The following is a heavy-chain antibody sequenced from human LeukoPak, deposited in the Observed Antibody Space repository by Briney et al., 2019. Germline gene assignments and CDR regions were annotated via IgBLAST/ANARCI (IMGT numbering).Heavy chain of an antibody. D-gene: IGHD4-11*01. CDR1: GGSINSGRDY. V-gene: IGHV4-39*07. CDR3: ARDSNIARFFI. J-gene: IGHJ4*02. CDR2: SHHSGST. Sequence: SETLSFTCTDSGGSINSGRDYWGWIRQSPGKDLEWIGSSHHSGSTYYNPSLKSRVTISLDTSKNQFSLKLTSVTAADTAVYFCARDSNIARFFIWGQGTLVTVSS.